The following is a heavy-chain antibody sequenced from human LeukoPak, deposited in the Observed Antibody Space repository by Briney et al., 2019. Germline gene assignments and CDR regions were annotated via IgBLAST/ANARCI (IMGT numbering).Heavy chain of an antibody. CDR1: GGSISSYY. J-gene: IGHJ2*01. Sequence: PSETLSLTCTVSGGSISSYYWSWIRQPLGKGLEWIGYIYYSGSTNSNPSLKSRVTISVDTSKNQFSLKLSSVTAADTAVYHCARHGTITMIAGWYFDLWGRGTLVTVSS. CDR2: IYYSGST. V-gene: IGHV4-59*08. D-gene: IGHD3-22*01. CDR3: ARHGTITMIAGWYFDL.